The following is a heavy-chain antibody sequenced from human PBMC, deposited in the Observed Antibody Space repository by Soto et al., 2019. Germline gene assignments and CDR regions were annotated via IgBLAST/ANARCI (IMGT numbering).Heavy chain of an antibody. D-gene: IGHD1-26*01. CDR2: ISGSGGST. Sequence: EVQLLESGGGLVQPGGSLRLSCAASGFTFSSYAMRWVRQAPVKGLEWVSAISGSGGSTYYADSVKGRLTISRDNSKNTLYLQRNSLRAEDTAVYYCARRCSGSYYDYWGQGTLVTVSS. CDR1: GFTFSSYA. V-gene: IGHV3-23*01. CDR3: ARRCSGSYYDY. J-gene: IGHJ4*02.